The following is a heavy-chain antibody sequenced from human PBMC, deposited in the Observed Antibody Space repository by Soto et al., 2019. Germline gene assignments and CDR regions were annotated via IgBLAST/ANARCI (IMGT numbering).Heavy chain of an antibody. CDR3: ARDLSWGSNWYYYMDV. J-gene: IGHJ6*03. CDR2: ISSSSSVI. CDR1: EFIISDCA. D-gene: IGHD7-27*01. V-gene: IGHV3-48*01. Sequence: GGSKRVSCATAEFIISDCARNWVRQAPGKGLEWVSYISSSSSVIDYADSVKGRFTVSRDNARNSLYLQMNSLRAEDTAVYYCARDLSWGSNWYYYMDVWGKGTTVTVSS.